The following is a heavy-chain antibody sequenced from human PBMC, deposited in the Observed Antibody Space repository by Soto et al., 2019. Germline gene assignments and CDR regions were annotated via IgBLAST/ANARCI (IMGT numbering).Heavy chain of an antibody. V-gene: IGHV1-69*01. D-gene: IGHD5-12*01. CDR1: GGTFSSYA. Sequence: QVQLVQSGAEVKKPGSSVKVSCKASGGTFSSYAISWVRQAPGQGLEWMGGIIPIFGTANYAQKFQGRVTITAEESTSTAYMELSSLRSEDTAVYYCARDAGLANSGYVGWFDPWGQGTLVTVSS. CDR2: IIPIFGTA. CDR3: ARDAGLANSGYVGWFDP. J-gene: IGHJ5*02.